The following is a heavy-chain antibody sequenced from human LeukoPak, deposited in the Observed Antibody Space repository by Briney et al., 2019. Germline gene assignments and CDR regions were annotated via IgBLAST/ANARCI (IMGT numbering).Heavy chain of an antibody. Sequence: PSETLSLTCTVSGGSISSYYWSWIRQPPGKGLEWIGSIYYTGNTYYNSSLKSRVTISVDTSKNQFSLKLSSVTAADTAVYYCARVTPGYSSSWRYYYYYYYMDVWGKGTTVTVSS. D-gene: IGHD6-13*01. CDR2: IYYTGNT. V-gene: IGHV4-59*05. CDR3: ARVTPGYSSSWRYYYYYYYMDV. J-gene: IGHJ6*03. CDR1: GGSISSYY.